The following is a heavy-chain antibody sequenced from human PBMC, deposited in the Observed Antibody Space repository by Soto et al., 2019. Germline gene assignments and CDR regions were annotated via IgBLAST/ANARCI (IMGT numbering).Heavy chain of an antibody. CDR3: ASTDTAMVTPFDP. CDR1: GGSFSGYY. J-gene: IGHJ5*02. Sequence: QVQLQQWGAGLLKPSETLSLTCAVYGGSFSGYYWSWIRQPPGKGLEWIGEINHSGSTNYNPSLKSRVTISVDTSKNQFSLKLSSVTAADTAVYYCASTDTAMVTPFDPWGQPTLVTVSS. V-gene: IGHV4-34*01. CDR2: INHSGST. D-gene: IGHD5-18*01.